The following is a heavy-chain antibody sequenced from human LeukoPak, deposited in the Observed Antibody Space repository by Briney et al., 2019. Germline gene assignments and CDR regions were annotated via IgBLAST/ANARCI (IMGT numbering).Heavy chain of an antibody. CDR2: IYGGGGT. V-gene: IGHV3-53*05. Sequence: PGGSLRLSCAASGFTVSNNYMAWVRQAPGKGLEWVSVIYGGGGTYYGDSARGRFTISRDNSKNTLYLQMNSLRAEDTAVYYCTRGFSGGSYLYYLDHWGQGTLVTVSS. D-gene: IGHD1-26*01. J-gene: IGHJ4*02. CDR3: TRGFSGGSYLYYLDH. CDR1: GFTVSNNY.